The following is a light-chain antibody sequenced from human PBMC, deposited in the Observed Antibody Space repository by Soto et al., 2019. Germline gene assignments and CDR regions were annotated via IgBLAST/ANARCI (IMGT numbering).Light chain of an antibody. V-gene: IGKV1-39*01. CDR2: AAS. CDR3: QQSYRTPPFT. J-gene: IGKJ3*01. CDR1: ESISSY. Sequence: DIQMTQSPSSLSASVGDRVTITCRASESISSYLNWYQQKPGKAPKLLIYAASSLQSGVPSRFSGSGSGTDLTLTISSLQPEDFATYYCQQSYRTPPFTFGPGTKVDIK.